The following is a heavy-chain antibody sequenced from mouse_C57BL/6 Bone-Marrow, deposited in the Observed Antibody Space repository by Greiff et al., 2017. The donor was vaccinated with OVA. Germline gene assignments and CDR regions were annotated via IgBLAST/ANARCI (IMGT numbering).Heavy chain of an antibody. J-gene: IGHJ2*01. D-gene: IGHD1-1*01. CDR1: GFTFTDYY. CDR2: IRNKANGYTT. CDR3: ARYFTTGVDYFDY. V-gene: IGHV7-3*01. Sequence: EVKLVESGGGLVQPGGSLSLSCAASGFTFTDYYMSWVRQPPGKALEWLGFIRNKANGYTTESSASVKGRFTISRDNSQSILYLQMDALSAEDSATDYCARYFTTGVDYFDYWGQGTTLTVSS.